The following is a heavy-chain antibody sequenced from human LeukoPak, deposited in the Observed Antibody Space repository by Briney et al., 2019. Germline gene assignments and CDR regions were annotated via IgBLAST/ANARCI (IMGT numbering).Heavy chain of an antibody. J-gene: IGHJ4*02. CDR1: GGSISSYY. CDR2: IYYSGST. D-gene: IGHD3-10*01. V-gene: IGHV4-59*12. Sequence: SETLSLTCTVSGGSISSYYWSWIRQPPGKGLEWIGYIYYSGSTNYNPSLKSRVTISVDTSKNQFSLKLSSVTAADTAMYYCARKDYGSGSFSRSFDYWGQGTLVTVSS. CDR3: ARKDYGSGSFSRSFDY.